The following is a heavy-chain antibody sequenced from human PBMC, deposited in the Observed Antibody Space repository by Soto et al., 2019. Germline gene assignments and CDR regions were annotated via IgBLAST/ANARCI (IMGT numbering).Heavy chain of an antibody. Sequence: SATLSLTCYVSGYAISSGYYWGWIRQPPGKGLEWIGSAYHNGNANYNPSLESRVTISIDTSKNQFSLELTSVTAADTAVYYCATQSRNWGWGSLYLWGKGTMGTV. CDR2: AYHNGNA. J-gene: IGHJ3*01. CDR1: GYAISSGYY. V-gene: IGHV4-38-2*01. D-gene: IGHD7-27*01. CDR3: ATQSRNWGWGSLYL.